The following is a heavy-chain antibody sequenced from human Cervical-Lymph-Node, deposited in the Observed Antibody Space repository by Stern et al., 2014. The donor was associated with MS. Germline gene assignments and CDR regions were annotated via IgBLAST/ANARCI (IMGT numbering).Heavy chain of an antibody. Sequence: VQLGEPGAEVKRPGSSGEVSGKASGGTFSSYAFSWVRQAPGQGLEWRGGNIPMFGTANYAQQFRGGVPITAEESTSPAYMQVGSLRSEDTAVYYCSRGELKEGLVRGMDVWGQGTTVTVSS. CDR1: GGTFSSYA. CDR2: NIPMFGTA. D-gene: IGHD1-26*01. CDR3: SRGELKEGLVRGMDV. J-gene: IGHJ6*02. V-gene: IGHV1-69*01.